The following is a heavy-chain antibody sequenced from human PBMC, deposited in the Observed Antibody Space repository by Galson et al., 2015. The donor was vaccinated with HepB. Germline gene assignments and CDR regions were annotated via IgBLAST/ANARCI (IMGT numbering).Heavy chain of an antibody. Sequence: SLRLSCAASGFTFSSYSMNWVRQAPGKGLEWVSSISSSSSYIYYADSVKGRFTISRDNAKNSLYLQMNSLRAEDTAVYYCARLGAGVGPDCVWGSYLPRFHYGMDVWGQGTTVTVSS. J-gene: IGHJ6*02. D-gene: IGHD3-16*02. V-gene: IGHV3-21*01. CDR1: GFTFSSYS. CDR2: ISSSSSYI. CDR3: ARLGAGVGPDCVWGSYLPRFHYGMDV.